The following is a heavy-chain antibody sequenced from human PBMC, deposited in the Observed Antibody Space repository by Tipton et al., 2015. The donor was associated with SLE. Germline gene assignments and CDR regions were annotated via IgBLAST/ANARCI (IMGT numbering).Heavy chain of an antibody. V-gene: IGHV1-8*01. CDR2: MSPYSGDT. CDR1: GYTFITDD. CDR3: ARVGIYSSSLDAFDI. J-gene: IGHJ3*02. D-gene: IGHD6-13*01. Sequence: QSGPEVKKPGASVRVSCKASGYTFITDDIHWVRQATGQGLEWMGWMSPYSGDTGYEQKFQGRVTMTRDTSTSTVYMELSSLRSEGTAVYYCARVGIYSSSLDAFDIWGQGTMVTVSS.